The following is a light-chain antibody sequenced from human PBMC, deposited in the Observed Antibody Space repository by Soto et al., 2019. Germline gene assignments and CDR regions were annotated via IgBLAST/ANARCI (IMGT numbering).Light chain of an antibody. Sequence: IVMTQSPDSLAVSLGERATINCKSSQSVLYSSNNKNYLAWYQQKPGKAPKLLIYKASTLKSGVPSRFSGSGSGTEFTLTISSLQPDDFATYYCQHYNSYSEAFGQGTKVDIK. CDR1: QSVLYSSNNKNY. CDR3: QHYNSYSEA. J-gene: IGKJ1*01. V-gene: IGKV4-1*01. CDR2: KAS.